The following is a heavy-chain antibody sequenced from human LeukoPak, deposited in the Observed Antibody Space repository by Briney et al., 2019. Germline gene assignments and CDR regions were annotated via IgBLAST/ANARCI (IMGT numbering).Heavy chain of an antibody. Sequence: GESLKISCKGSGYTFIRFWIGWVRQMPGKGLEWMGIIYPGDSVTRYSPSFQGQVTISVDKSISTAYLQWSSLKASDTAVYYCATGGIYSSNFDYWGQGTLVTVSS. V-gene: IGHV5-51*01. CDR1: GYTFIRFW. CDR2: IYPGDSVT. J-gene: IGHJ4*02. CDR3: ATGGIYSSNFDY. D-gene: IGHD5-18*01.